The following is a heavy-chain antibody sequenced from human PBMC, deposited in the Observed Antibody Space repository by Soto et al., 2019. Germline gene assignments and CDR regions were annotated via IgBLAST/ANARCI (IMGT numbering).Heavy chain of an antibody. CDR3: AREYNATPDY. CDR2: LSSNGVNT. CDR1: GFPFSSHS. D-gene: IGHD2-15*01. V-gene: IGHV3-30-3*01. Sequence: QVQMVESGGGVVQPGVSLILSCVASGFPFSSHSMHWVRQAPGKGLEWVAVLSSNGVNTYYADSVKRRFTISRDNTKNRLYLQLNILRTEDADFDYCAREYNATPDYWGQGTLVTVSS. J-gene: IGHJ4*02.